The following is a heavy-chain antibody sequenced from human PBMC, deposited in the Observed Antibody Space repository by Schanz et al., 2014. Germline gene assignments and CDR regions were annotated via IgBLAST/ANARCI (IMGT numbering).Heavy chain of an antibody. CDR2: ISGSGGST. Sequence: EVQLVESGGGLVQPGGSLRLSCAASGFTFNSYTMNWVRQAPGKGLEWVAGISGSGGSTDYADSVKGRFIIPRDNSKNTLYLQMNSLRAEDTAVYYCAKIRYDSSGYYLPYYGMDVGGQGTTVIVSS. CDR3: AKIRYDSSGYYLPYYGMDV. J-gene: IGHJ6*02. D-gene: IGHD3-22*01. CDR1: GFTFNSYT. V-gene: IGHV3-23*04.